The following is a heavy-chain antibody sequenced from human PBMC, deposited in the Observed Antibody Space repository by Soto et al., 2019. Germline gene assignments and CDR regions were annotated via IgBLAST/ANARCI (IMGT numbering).Heavy chain of an antibody. V-gene: IGHV1-69*13. J-gene: IGHJ4*02. Sequence: VASVKVSCKASGGTFSSYAISWVRQAPGQGLEWMGGIIPIFGTANYAQKFQGRVTITADESTSTAYMELSSLRSEDTAVYYCARLYSSSWYSKYYFDYWGQGTLVTVSS. CDR1: GGTFSSYA. CDR3: ARLYSSSWYSKYYFDY. CDR2: IIPIFGTA. D-gene: IGHD6-13*01.